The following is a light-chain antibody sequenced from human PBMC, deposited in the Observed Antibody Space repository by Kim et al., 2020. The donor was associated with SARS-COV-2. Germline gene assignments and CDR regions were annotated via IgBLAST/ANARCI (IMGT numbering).Light chain of an antibody. Sequence: DIQMTQSPSSLSASVGDTVTITYQASQDITDYLSWYQQKPGKAPKLLIYHAYKLAAGVPSRFSGSGSGTYFTFTITGLQPEDIATFYCQQYDNTPYTFGQGTKLEI. CDR1: QDITDY. CDR2: HAY. V-gene: IGKV1-33*01. CDR3: QQYDNTPYT. J-gene: IGKJ2*01.